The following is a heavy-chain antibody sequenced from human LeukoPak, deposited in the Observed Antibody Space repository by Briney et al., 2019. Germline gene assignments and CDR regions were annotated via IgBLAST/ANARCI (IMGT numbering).Heavy chain of an antibody. V-gene: IGHV4-38-2*02. D-gene: IGHD3-22*01. CDR2: IYHSGST. CDR3: ARDLGVTMIVVIPRAGFDY. Sequence: SETLSLTCTVSGYSISSGYYWGWIRQPPGKGLEWIGSIYHSGSTYYNPSLKSRVTISVDTSKNQFSLKLSSVTAADTAVYYCARDLGVTMIVVIPRAGFDYWGQGTLVTVSS. CDR1: GYSISSGYY. J-gene: IGHJ4*02.